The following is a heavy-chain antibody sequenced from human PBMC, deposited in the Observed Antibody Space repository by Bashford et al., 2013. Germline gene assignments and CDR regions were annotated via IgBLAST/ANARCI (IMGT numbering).Heavy chain of an antibody. CDR2: IKASSGGT. Sequence: ASVKVSCEASGYTFTTHYMHWVRQAPGQGLEWMGMIKASSGGTDYAQKFQGRVTFTRDTSTSTVYMELSSLTSEDTAVYYCVREFPDTFYFDYCGQGTLVTVSS. CDR1: GYTFTTHY. J-gene: IGHJ4*02. V-gene: IGHV1-46*03. CDR3: VREFPDTFYFDY.